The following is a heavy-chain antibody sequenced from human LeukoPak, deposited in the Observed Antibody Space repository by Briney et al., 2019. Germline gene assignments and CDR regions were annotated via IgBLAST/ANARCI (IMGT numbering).Heavy chain of an antibody. CDR1: GGSISSYY. J-gene: IGHJ4*02. D-gene: IGHD3-22*01. CDR2: IYYSGST. CDR3: AQGDYYDSSGYYYPGPIDY. V-gene: IGHV4-59*08. Sequence: PSETLSLTCTVSGGSISSYYWSWIRQPPGKGLEWIGYIYYSGSTNYNPSLKSRVTISVDTSKNQFSLKLSSVTAADTAVYYCAQGDYYDSSGYYYPGPIDYWGQGTLVTVSS.